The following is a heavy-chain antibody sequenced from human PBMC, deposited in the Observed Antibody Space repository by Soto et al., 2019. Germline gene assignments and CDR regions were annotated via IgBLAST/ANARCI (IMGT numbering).Heavy chain of an antibody. D-gene: IGHD4-4*01. CDR1: GFTFSTYS. CDR2: ISGSGNYT. Sequence: EMHLVESGGGLVKPGGSLRLSCAASGFTFSTYSMNWVRQAPGKGLEWVSSISGSGNYTHYADFLRGRFTISRDNAKTSLYLQMNSPRAEDTAVYYCAREGINNYNEYYFDSWGQGTVVTVSS. CDR3: AREGINNYNEYYFDS. J-gene: IGHJ4*02. V-gene: IGHV3-21*01.